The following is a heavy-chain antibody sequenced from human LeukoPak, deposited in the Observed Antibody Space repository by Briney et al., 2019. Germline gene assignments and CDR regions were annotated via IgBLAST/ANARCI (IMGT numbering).Heavy chain of an antibody. V-gene: IGHV3-74*01. CDR1: GFTFNKYY. CDR3: IRVPY. J-gene: IGHJ4*02. Sequence: GGSLRLSCAVSGFTFNKYYMHWVRQAPGKGLVWVSRISSDGSNTNYADSVKGRFTISRDNAKNTLYLQMNSLRAEDTAVYYCIRVPYWGQGALVTVSS. CDR2: ISSDGSNT.